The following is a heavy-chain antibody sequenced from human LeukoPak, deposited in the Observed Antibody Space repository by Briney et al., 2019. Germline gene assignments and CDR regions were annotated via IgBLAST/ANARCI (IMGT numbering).Heavy chain of an antibody. CDR3: VKSAGKDGYRDVFDI. Sequence: TGGSLRLSCAASGFTFSNYAMSWVRQAPGKGLEWVSTITKSGDQTHYADSVRGLFTISRDIFKNTLYLQMNSLRAEDTAVYHCVKSAGKDGYRDVFDIWGQGTVVTVSS. CDR2: ITKSGDQT. D-gene: IGHD5-24*01. V-gene: IGHV3-23*01. J-gene: IGHJ3*02. CDR1: GFTFSNYA.